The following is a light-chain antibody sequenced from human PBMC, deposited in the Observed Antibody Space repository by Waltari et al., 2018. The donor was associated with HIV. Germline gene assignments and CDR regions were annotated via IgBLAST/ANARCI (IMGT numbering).Light chain of an antibody. CDR1: SSNIENDN. Sequence: QSVLTQPPSASGPPGQRVTISCSGSSSNIENDNVYWYQQLTGAAPRLLIYKDTQRPSGVPDRFTGSKSGTSASLAISGLRSEDEADYYCVGWDSRLSGYVFGSGTKVTVL. J-gene: IGLJ1*01. V-gene: IGLV1-47*01. CDR3: VGWDSRLSGYV. CDR2: KDT.